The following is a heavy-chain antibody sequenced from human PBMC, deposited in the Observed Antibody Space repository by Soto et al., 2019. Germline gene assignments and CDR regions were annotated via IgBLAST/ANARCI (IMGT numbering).Heavy chain of an antibody. V-gene: IGHV3-49*03. J-gene: IGHJ4*02. CDR3: ARGGYSSPVDH. Sequence: GGSLRLSCTASGFTFGDYAMSWFRQAPGKGLEWVGFIRSKAYGGTTEYAASVKGRFTISRDDSKSIAYLQMNRLKTEDTDVYYCARGGYSSPVDHWGQGTLVTVSS. CDR2: IRSKAYGGTT. CDR1: GFTFGDYA. D-gene: IGHD6-19*01.